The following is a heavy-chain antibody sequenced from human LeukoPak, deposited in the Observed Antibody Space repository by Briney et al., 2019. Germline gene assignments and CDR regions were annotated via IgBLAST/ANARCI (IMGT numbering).Heavy chain of an antibody. CDR1: GGSISSYY. CDR3: ARVLRGGSYWEGPSDAFDI. CDR2: IYYSGST. V-gene: IGHV4-59*01. J-gene: IGHJ3*02. D-gene: IGHD1-26*01. Sequence: PSETLSLTCTVSGGSISSYYWSWIRQPPGKGLEWIGYIYYSGSTNYNPSLKSRVTISVDTSKNQFSLKLSSMTAADTAVYYCARVLRGGSYWEGPSDAFDIWGQGTMVTVSS.